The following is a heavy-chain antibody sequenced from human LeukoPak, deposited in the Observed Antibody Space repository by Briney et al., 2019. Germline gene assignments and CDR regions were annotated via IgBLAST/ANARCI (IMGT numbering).Heavy chain of an antibody. CDR3: AKPHLAYCSTTSCSLGF. CDR2: ISGSGGST. D-gene: IGHD2-2*01. Sequence: GGSLRLSCAASGLTFSSYAMSWVRQAPGKGLEWVSAISGSGGSTYYADSVKGRFTISRDTSKNTLYLQMSSLRAEDTAIYYCAKPHLAYCSTTSCSLGFWGQGTLVTVSS. CDR1: GLTFSSYA. J-gene: IGHJ4*02. V-gene: IGHV3-23*01.